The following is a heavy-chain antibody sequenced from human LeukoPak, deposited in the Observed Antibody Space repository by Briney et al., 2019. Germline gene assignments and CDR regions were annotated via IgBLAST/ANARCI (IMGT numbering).Heavy chain of an antibody. CDR1: GFTFSSYG. CDR3: AKEGDSSGWFDY. V-gene: IGHV3-9*03. J-gene: IGHJ4*02. CDR2: ISWNSGSI. D-gene: IGHD6-19*01. Sequence: GGSLRLSCAASGFTFSSYGMHWVRQAPGKGLEWVSGISWNSGSIGYADSVKGRFTISRDNAKNSLYLQMNSLRAEDMALYYCAKEGDSSGWFDYWGQGTLVTVSS.